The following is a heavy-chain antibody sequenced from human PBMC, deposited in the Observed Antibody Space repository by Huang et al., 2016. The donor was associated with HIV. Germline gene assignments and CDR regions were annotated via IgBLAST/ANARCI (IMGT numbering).Heavy chain of an antibody. CDR1: GYSFTNYW. Sequence: EVQLVQSGAEVKKPGESLKISCKGSGYSFTNYWIGWVRQLPGKGLEWMGIIYPADSDTRYSPSFQGQVTISADRSINTAYLQWSSLRASDTAIYYCARKLGQYSLRKGFDYWGQGTLVTVSS. J-gene: IGHJ4*02. V-gene: IGHV5-51*03. CDR2: IYPADSDT. D-gene: IGHD6-6*01. CDR3: ARKLGQYSLRKGFDY.